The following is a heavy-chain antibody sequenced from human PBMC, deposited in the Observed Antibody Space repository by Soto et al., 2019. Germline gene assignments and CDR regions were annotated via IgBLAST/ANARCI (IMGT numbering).Heavy chain of an antibody. CDR3: VRDGNEFGNWFDP. CDR1: GVTFDSYS. J-gene: IGHJ5*02. Sequence: PVGSLRLSCAASGVTFDSYSMNWIRQAPGKGLEWVSSISGGSDYIYYADSVWGRFTISRDNSQKSLYLQMNSLRDEDKAIYYCVRDGNEFGNWFDPWGQGTLVTVSS. V-gene: IGHV3-21*01. D-gene: IGHD1-1*01. CDR2: ISGGSDYI.